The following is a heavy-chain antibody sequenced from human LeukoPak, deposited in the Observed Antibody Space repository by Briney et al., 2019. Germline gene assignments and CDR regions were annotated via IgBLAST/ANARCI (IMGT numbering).Heavy chain of an antibody. CDR1: GGTFSSYA. D-gene: IGHD1-26*01. CDR2: IIPIFGTA. Sequence: SVKVSCKASGGTFSSYAISWVRQAPGQGLEWMGGIIPIFGTANYAQKFQGRVTITADESTSTAYMELSSLRSEDTAVYYCHNSGSYPRYYYYGVDVWGQGTTVTVSS. CDR3: HNSGSYPRYYYYGVDV. V-gene: IGHV1-69*01. J-gene: IGHJ6*02.